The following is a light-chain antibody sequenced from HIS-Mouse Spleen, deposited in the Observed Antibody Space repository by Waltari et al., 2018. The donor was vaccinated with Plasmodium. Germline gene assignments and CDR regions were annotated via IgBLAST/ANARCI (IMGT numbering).Light chain of an antibody. V-gene: IGLV3-1*01. CDR1: KLGDKY. CDR2: QDS. J-gene: IGLJ2*01. Sequence: SYELTQPPSVSVSPGPTASIPCSGDKLGDKYACWYQQKPGQSPVLGIYQDSKRPSGIPERFSGSNSGNTATLTISGTQAMDEADYYCQAWDSSTVVFGGGTKLTVL. CDR3: QAWDSSTVV.